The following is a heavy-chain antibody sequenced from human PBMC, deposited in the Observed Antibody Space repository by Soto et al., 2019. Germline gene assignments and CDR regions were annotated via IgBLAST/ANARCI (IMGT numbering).Heavy chain of an antibody. CDR1: GGTFSSYT. V-gene: IGHV1-69*08. CDR2: IIPILGIA. Sequence: QVQLVQSGAEVKKPGSSVKVSCKASGGTFSSYTISWVRQAPGQGLEWMGRIIPILGIANYAQKSQGRVTITADKSTSTAYMELSSLRSEDTAVYYCAREGTGIAVAGTIDYWGQGTLVTVSS. D-gene: IGHD6-19*01. CDR3: AREGTGIAVAGTIDY. J-gene: IGHJ4*02.